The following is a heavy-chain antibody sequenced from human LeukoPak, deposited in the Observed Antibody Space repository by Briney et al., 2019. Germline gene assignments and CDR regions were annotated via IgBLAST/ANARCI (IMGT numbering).Heavy chain of an antibody. CDR1: GYTFTGYY. J-gene: IGHJ2*01. Sequence: SVKVSCKASGYTFTGYYMHWVRQAPGQGLEWMGGIIPIFGTANYAQKFQGRVTITAGESTSTAYMELRSLRSGDTAVYYCATVVVYGISTLWYFDLWGRGALVTVSS. CDR3: ATVVVYGISTLWYFDL. CDR2: IIPIFGTA. D-gene: IGHD2/OR15-2a*01. V-gene: IGHV1-69*13.